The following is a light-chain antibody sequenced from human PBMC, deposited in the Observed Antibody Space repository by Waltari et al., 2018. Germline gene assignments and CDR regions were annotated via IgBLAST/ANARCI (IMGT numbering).Light chain of an antibody. CDR2: DAS. Sequence: EIVLTQSPATRSLSPGERATLPCRASQIVSSYLGWYQQKPGQAPRLLIYDASNRATGIPARFSGSGSGTDFTLTISSLEPEDFAVYYCQQRSNWPLTFGGGTKVEIK. CDR3: QQRSNWPLT. J-gene: IGKJ4*01. V-gene: IGKV3-11*01. CDR1: QIVSSY.